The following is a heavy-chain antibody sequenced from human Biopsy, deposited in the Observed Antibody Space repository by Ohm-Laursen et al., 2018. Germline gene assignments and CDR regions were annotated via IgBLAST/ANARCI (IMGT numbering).Heavy chain of an antibody. CDR1: GFTFSTYE. CDR3: AKDLHYWAAMDV. CDR2: IGSDGAK. D-gene: IGHD2-15*01. V-gene: IGHV3-23*01. Sequence: SLRLSCAASGFTFSTYEMSWVRQAPGKGLEWVSGIGSDGAKHYRDSVRGRFTISRDNSKSSLSLEMNSPRVEDTAIYYCAKDLHYWAAMDVWGPGTTVTVS. J-gene: IGHJ6*02.